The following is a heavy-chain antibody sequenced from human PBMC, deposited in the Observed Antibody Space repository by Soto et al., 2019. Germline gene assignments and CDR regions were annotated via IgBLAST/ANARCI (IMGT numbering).Heavy chain of an antibody. V-gene: IGHV3-48*03. D-gene: IGHD3-22*01. CDR3: ARGGEYYYDSSGLDY. Sequence: GGSLRLSCAASGFTFSSYEMNWVRQAPGKGLEWVSYISSSGSTIYYADSVKGRFTISRDNAKNSLYLQMNSLRAEDTAVYYCARGGEYYYDSSGLDYWGQGTLVTVSA. CDR1: GFTFSSYE. CDR2: ISSSGSTI. J-gene: IGHJ4*02.